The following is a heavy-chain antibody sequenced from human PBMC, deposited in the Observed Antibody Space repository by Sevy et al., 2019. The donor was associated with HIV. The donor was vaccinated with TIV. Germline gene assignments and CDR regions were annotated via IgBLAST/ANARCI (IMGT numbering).Heavy chain of an antibody. CDR3: AKGRDDIVAVPAVRLYYQNGMDV. Sequence: ASVKVSCKASGGTFSRHAISWVRQAPGQGLEWMGGIIPIFGRGNYRQQFLGRVTITADESTSTVYMERSSLGSDDTAAYYCAKGRDDIVAVPAVRLYYQNGMDVWGQGTTVTVSS. J-gene: IGHJ6*02. CDR1: GGTFSRHA. CDR2: IIPIFGRG. D-gene: IGHD2-2*01. V-gene: IGHV1-69*13.